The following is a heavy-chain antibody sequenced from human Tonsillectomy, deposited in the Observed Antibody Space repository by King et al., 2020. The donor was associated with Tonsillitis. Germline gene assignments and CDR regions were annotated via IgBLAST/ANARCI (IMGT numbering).Heavy chain of an antibody. CDR2: FDPEDGET. CDR3: ATAGNQGIDYYYYGMDV. V-gene: IGHV1-24*01. CDR1: GYTLTELS. J-gene: IGHJ6*02. Sequence: VQLVESGAEVKKPGASVEVSCKVSGYTLTELSMHWVRQAPGKGLEWMGGFDPEDGETIYAQKFQGRVTMTEDTSTDTAYMELSSLRSEDTAVYYCATAGNQGIDYYYYGMDVWGQGTTVTVSS. D-gene: IGHD1-14*01.